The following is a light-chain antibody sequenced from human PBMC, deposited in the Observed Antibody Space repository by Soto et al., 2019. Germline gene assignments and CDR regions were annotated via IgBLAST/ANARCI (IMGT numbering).Light chain of an antibody. CDR2: DAS. CDR3: QQYDNLPPLT. Sequence: DIQMTQSPSSLSASVGDRVTITCQASQDFSNYLNWYQQKPGKAPTLLIYDASNLETGVPSRFSGSGSGTDVTFTISSLQPEDIAAYYCQQYDNLPPLTFGGGTKVEIK. V-gene: IGKV1-33*01. CDR1: QDFSNY. J-gene: IGKJ4*01.